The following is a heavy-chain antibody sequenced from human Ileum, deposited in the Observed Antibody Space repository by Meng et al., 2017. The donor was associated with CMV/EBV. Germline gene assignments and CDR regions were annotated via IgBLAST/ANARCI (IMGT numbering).Heavy chain of an antibody. V-gene: IGHV4-34*01. CDR2: INHSGST. D-gene: IGHD5-24*01. CDR1: GGSFSGYY. Sequence: QVQPQQWGAGLSKPSEALSLTFAVYGGSFSGYYWSWIRQPPGKGLEWIGEINHSGSTNYNPSLKSRVTISVDTSKNQFSLKLSSVTAADTAVYYCARGRRDGYNNPPLDYWGQGTLVTVSS. CDR3: ARGRRDGYNNPPLDY. J-gene: IGHJ4*02.